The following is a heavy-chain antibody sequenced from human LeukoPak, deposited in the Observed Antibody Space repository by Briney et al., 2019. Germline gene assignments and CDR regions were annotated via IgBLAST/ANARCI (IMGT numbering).Heavy chain of an antibody. V-gene: IGHV1-69*05. CDR2: IIPIFGTA. Sequence: GASVKVSCKASGYTFTGYYMHWVRQAPGQGLEWMGGIIPIFGTANYAQKFQGRVTITTDESTSTAYMELSSLRSEDTAVYYCARTNYYDSLLIRGAKNDAFDIWGQGTMVTVSS. J-gene: IGHJ3*02. CDR1: GYTFTGYY. D-gene: IGHD3-22*01. CDR3: ARTNYYDSLLIRGAKNDAFDI.